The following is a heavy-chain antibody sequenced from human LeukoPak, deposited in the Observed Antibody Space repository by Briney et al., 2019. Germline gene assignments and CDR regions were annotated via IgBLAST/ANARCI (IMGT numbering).Heavy chain of an antibody. CDR3: ARHSGETYDFWSGYYGKSYYYYGMDV. CDR1: GGSISSYY. V-gene: IGHV4-59*08. Sequence: PSETLSLTGTVSGGSISSYYWSWIRQPPGKGLEWIGYIYYSGSTNYNPSLKSRVTISVDTSKNQFSLKLSSVTAADTAVYYCARHSGETYDFWSGYYGKSYYYYGMDVWGQGTTVTVSS. D-gene: IGHD3-3*01. J-gene: IGHJ6*02. CDR2: IYYSGST.